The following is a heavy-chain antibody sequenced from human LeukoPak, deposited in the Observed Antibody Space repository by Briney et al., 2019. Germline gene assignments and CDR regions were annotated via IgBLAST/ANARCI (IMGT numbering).Heavy chain of an antibody. CDR2: ISAYNGNT. CDR3: ARLYCSGGSCSNPFDY. V-gene: IGHV1-18*01. Sequence: GASVKVFCKASGYTFTSYGISWVQQAPGQGLEWMGWISAYNGNTNYAQKLQGRVTMTTDTSTSTAYMELRSLRSDDTAVYYCARLYCSGGSCSNPFDYWGQGTLVTVSS. J-gene: IGHJ4*02. D-gene: IGHD2-15*01. CDR1: GYTFTSYG.